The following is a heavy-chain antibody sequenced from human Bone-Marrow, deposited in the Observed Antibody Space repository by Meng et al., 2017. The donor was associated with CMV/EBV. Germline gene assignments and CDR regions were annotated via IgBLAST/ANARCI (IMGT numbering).Heavy chain of an antibody. V-gene: IGHV1-69*06. CDR3: ARALGWNYYYWFDP. J-gene: IGHJ5*02. D-gene: IGHD1-7*01. Sequence: SGGPFRSYAISWVRQAPGQGLEWMGGIIPIFGTANYAQKFQGRVTITADKSTSTAYMELSSLRSEDTAVYYCARALGWNYYYWFDPWGQGTLVTVSS. CDR1: GGPFRSYA. CDR2: IIPIFGTA.